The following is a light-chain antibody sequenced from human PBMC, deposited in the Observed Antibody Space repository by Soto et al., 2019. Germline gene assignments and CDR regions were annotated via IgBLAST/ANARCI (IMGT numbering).Light chain of an antibody. CDR1: QGLVHSNGYNY. CDR2: LGS. CDR3: QQRNVWPPVT. Sequence: DIVMTQSPLSLPVTPGEPASISCRSSQGLVHSNGYNYLDWYLQKPGQSPQLLIYLGSNRASGVPDRFSGSGSGTDFTLKISRVEAEDVGVYYCQQRNVWPPVTFGQGTRLEIK. J-gene: IGKJ5*01. V-gene: IGKV2-28*01.